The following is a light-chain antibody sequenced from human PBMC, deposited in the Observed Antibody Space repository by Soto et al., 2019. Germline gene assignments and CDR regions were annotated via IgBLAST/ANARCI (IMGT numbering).Light chain of an antibody. J-gene: IGKJ2*01. V-gene: IGKV3-20*01. CDR2: GAS. CDR1: QTVSSNY. Sequence: EIVLTQSPGTLSLPPGERATLSCRASQTVSSNYLAWYQQRPGRAPRLLIYGASSRATGIPDRFSGSGSGADFTLTISRLEPEDFAVYYCQLHGSTPLYTFGQGTRLEIK. CDR3: QLHGSTPLYT.